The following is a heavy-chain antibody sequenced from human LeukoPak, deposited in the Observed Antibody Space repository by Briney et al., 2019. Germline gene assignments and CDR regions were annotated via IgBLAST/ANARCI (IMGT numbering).Heavy chain of an antibody. Sequence: KPSETLSLTCTVSGGSISSYYWSWIRQPAGKGLEWIGRIYTSGSTNYNPSLKSRVTMSVDTSKNQFSLKLSSVTAADTAVYYCARDSNDYGGNRLPTKYCYYGMDVWGQGTTVTVSS. CDR3: ARDSNDYGGNRLPTKYCYYGMDV. CDR1: GGSISSYY. V-gene: IGHV4-4*07. CDR2: IYTSGST. J-gene: IGHJ6*02. D-gene: IGHD4-23*01.